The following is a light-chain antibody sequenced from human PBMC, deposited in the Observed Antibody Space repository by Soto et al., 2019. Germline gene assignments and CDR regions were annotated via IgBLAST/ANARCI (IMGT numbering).Light chain of an antibody. V-gene: IGKV3-15*01. CDR1: EGVRTN. Sequence: EVVMTQSPATLSVSSGERVSLSCRASEGVRTNLAWYQQKPGQAPRLLIYDASTRADAVPARFSGSGSGTDFTLTISSLQSEDFAVYYCQQRSNWPRTFGQGTKVDIK. CDR3: QQRSNWPRT. CDR2: DAS. J-gene: IGKJ1*01.